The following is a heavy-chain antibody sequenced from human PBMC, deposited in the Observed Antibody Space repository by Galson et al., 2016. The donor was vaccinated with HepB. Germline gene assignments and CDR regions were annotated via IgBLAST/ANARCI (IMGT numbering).Heavy chain of an antibody. J-gene: IGHJ4*02. CDR3: ARSGTYGDYASD. Sequence: SVKVSCKASGYTFTNFAIHWVRQAPGQRLEWMGWINAGNGNTKYSQKFQGRITLTRDTSASTAYMELSSLRSEDTAVFYCARSGTYGDYASDWGQGTLVTVSS. CDR1: GYTFTNFA. V-gene: IGHV1-3*01. D-gene: IGHD4-17*01. CDR2: INAGNGNT.